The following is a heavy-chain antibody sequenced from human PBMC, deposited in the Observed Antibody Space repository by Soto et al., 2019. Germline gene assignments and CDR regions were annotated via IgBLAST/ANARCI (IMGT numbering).Heavy chain of an antibody. J-gene: IGHJ6*03. Sequence: ASVKVSCKASGGTFSSYTISWVRQAPGQGLEWMGRIIPILGIANYAQKFQGRVTITADKSTSTAYMELSSLRSEDTAVYYCASSPAVTTSLMDVWGKGTTVTVSS. CDR2: IIPILGIA. D-gene: IGHD4-17*01. CDR1: GGTFSSYT. V-gene: IGHV1-69*02. CDR3: ASSPAVTTSLMDV.